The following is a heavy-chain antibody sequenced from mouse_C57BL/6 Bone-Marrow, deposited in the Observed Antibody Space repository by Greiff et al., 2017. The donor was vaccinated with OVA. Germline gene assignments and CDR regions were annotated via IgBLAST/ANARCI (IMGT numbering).Heavy chain of an antibody. CDR3: ARSNFYYGSSYNY. Sequence: VKLMESGAELARPGASVKLSCKASGYTFTSYGISWVKQRTGQGLEWIGEIYPRSGNTYYNEKFKGKATLTADKSSSTAYMELRSLTSEDSAVYFCARSNFYYGSSYNYWGQGTTLTVSS. D-gene: IGHD1-1*01. CDR1: GYTFTSYG. V-gene: IGHV1-81*01. CDR2: IYPRSGNT. J-gene: IGHJ2*01.